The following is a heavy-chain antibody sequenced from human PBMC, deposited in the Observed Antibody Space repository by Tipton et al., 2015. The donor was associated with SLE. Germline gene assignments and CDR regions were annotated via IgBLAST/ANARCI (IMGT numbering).Heavy chain of an antibody. Sequence: TLSLTCAVSGDSLDSSESYWAWIRQPPGKGLEWIGYIYYSGSTYYNPSLKSRATISIDTPKKQFSLKLTSMTAADTAVYFCARDAVGTDYFDFWGQGILVTVSS. J-gene: IGHJ4*02. D-gene: IGHD1-26*01. CDR2: IYYSGST. CDR1: GDSLDSSESY. V-gene: IGHV4-31*11. CDR3: ARDAVGTDYFDF.